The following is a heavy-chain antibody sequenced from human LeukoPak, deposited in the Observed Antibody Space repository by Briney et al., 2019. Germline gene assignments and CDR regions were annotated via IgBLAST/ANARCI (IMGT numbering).Heavy chain of an antibody. Sequence: GGSLRLSRAASGFTFSSYSMNWVRQAPGKGLEWVSSISSSSSYIYYADSVKGRFTISRDNAKNSLYLQMNSLRAEDTAVYYCARDPWFGELHYFDYWGQGTLVTVSS. CDR2: ISSSSSYI. V-gene: IGHV3-21*01. CDR3: ARDPWFGELHYFDY. CDR1: GFTFSSYS. D-gene: IGHD3-10*01. J-gene: IGHJ4*02.